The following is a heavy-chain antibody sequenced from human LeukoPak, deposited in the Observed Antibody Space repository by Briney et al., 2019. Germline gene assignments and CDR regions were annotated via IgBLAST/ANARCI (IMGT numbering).Heavy chain of an antibody. CDR3: AKDDVTGFGDYDAFDI. D-gene: IGHD4-17*01. CDR2: ITGTISGGVT. J-gene: IGHJ3*02. CDR1: GFTFRDYA. V-gene: IGHV3-23*01. Sequence: GGSLRLSCAASGFTFRDYAMSWVRQAPGKGLEWISAITGTISGGVTYYIDSVKGRFTISRDNSKNTMYLQMNSLRVEDTAVYYCAKDDVTGFGDYDAFDIWGQGTMVTVSS.